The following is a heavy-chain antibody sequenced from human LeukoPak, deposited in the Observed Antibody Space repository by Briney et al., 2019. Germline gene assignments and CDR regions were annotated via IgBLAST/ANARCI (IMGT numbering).Heavy chain of an antibody. V-gene: IGHV1-69*04. CDR1: GRTFSSYA. D-gene: IGHD2-2*01. J-gene: IGHJ4*02. CDR3: AEAQYATGDY. CDR2: IIPILGIA. Sequence: SVKLSCKASGRTFSSYAISWVRQAPGQGLEWMGRIIPILGIANYAQKFQGRVTITADKTTSTAYMELSSLRSEDTAVYYCAEAQYATGDYWGQGTLVTVSS.